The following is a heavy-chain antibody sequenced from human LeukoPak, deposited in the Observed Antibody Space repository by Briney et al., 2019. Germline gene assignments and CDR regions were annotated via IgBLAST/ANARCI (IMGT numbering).Heavy chain of an antibody. CDR3: ARDIVVVPAAIENGMDV. CDR1: GFTFSDYY. V-gene: IGHV3-11*01. D-gene: IGHD2-2*01. J-gene: IGHJ6*02. CDR2: ISSSGSTI. Sequence: GGSLRLSCAASGFTFSDYYMSWIRQAPGKGLEWVSYISSSGSTIYYADSVKGRFTISRDNAKNSLYLQMNSLRAEDTAVCYCARDIVVVPAAIENGMDVWGQGTTVTVSS.